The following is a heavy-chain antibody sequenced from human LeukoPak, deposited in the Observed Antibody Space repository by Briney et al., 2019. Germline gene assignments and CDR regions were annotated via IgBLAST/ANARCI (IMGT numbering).Heavy chain of an antibody. Sequence: SETLSLTCAVYGASFSGYYWSWIRQPPGKGLEWIGEINHSGSTNYNPSLKSRVTISVDTSKNQFSLKLSSVTAADTAVYYCASTVISGYRIDYWGQGTLVTVSS. D-gene: IGHD3-22*01. CDR3: ASTVISGYRIDY. CDR2: INHSGST. V-gene: IGHV4-34*01. J-gene: IGHJ4*02. CDR1: GASFSGYY.